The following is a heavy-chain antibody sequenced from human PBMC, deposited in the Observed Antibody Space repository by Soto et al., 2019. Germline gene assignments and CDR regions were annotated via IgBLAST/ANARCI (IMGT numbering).Heavy chain of an antibody. CDR2: ISEYKGNT. V-gene: IGHV1-18*04. CDR1: GYTFISYG. D-gene: IGHD2-8*01. CDR3: TGLVRDCFNGVCYEWFDP. Sequence: ASVKVSCKASGYTFISYGISWVRQAPGQGLEWMGWISEYKGNTKYAQKLQGRVTMTTNTPTSTAYMELRSLRSDKTAVYYGTGLVRDCFNGVCYEWFDPWSQGTLVTVSS. J-gene: IGHJ5*02.